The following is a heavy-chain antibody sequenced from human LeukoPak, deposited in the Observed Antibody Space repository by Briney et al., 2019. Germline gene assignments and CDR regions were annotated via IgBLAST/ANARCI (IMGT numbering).Heavy chain of an antibody. V-gene: IGHV3-74*01. CDR3: ARGGWFGELPFDY. CDR2: INSDGSST. D-gene: IGHD3-10*01. Sequence: GGSLRLSSAASGFTFSIYWMHWVRQAPGKGLVWVSRINSDGSSTSYADSVKGRFTISRDNAKNTLYLQMNSLRAEDTAVYYCARGGWFGELPFDYWGQGTLVTVSS. CDR1: GFTFSIYW. J-gene: IGHJ4*02.